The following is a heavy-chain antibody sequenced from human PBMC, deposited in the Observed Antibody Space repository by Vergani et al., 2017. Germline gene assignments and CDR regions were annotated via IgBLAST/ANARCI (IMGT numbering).Heavy chain of an antibody. V-gene: IGHV3-23*01. CDR2: ISGSGGNT. J-gene: IGHJ6*02. D-gene: IGHD2-21*01. Sequence: EVQLLESGGGLVQPGGSLRLSCAASGFTFSNCAINWVRQAPGKGLQWVSAISGSGGNTFYTDSVKGRFTISRDNSKDTLYLQMNSLRVEDTAIYYCAKARDPNCKGGNCYSYYYGLDLWGQGTTVTVSS. CDR3: AKARDPNCKGGNCYSYYYGLDL. CDR1: GFTFSNCA.